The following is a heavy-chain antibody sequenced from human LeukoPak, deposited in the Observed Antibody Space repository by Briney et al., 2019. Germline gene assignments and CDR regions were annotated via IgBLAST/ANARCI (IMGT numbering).Heavy chain of an antibody. CDR3: ARGDGYYDSSGYFDY. D-gene: IGHD3-22*01. J-gene: IGHJ4*02. V-gene: IGHV3-21*01. CDR1: GFTFSSYS. Sequence: GGSLRLSCAASGFTFSSYSMNWVRQAPGKGLEWVSSISSSSSYIYYADSVKGRFTISRDNAKNSLYLQMNSLRAEDTAVYYCARGDGYYDSSGYFDYWGQGTLVTASS. CDR2: ISSSSSYI.